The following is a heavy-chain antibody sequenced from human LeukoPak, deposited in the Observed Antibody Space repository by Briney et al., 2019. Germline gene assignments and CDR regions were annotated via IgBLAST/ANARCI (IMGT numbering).Heavy chain of an antibody. CDR1: GDSVSSNSAA. CDR2: SYDRAKLYN. CDR3: ARDLGDAYNWFDP. Sequence: SQTLSLTCAISGDSVSSNSAAWNWIRPAPARGLEGLGRSYDRAKLYNDYAVSVKSRITLHTDTSKNKFSLQMNSVTPEDTAVYYCARDLGDAYNWFDPWGQGTLVTVSS. D-gene: IGHD5-24*01. J-gene: IGHJ5*02. V-gene: IGHV6-1*01.